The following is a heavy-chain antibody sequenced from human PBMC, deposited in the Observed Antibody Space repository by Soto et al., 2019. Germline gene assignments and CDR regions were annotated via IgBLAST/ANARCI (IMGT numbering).Heavy chain of an antibody. Sequence: QVQLVQSWAEVKKPGASVKVSCKASGYTFTSYDINWVRQATGQGLEWWGRINPNSGNTGSAPKVQGRNNMTRNTSKSTAYMELSSLRSEDTAGYYCARERSGSSDYWGQGTLVTVSS. D-gene: IGHD1-26*01. V-gene: IGHV1-8*01. CDR1: GYTFTSYD. CDR2: INPNSGNT. J-gene: IGHJ4*02. CDR3: ARERSGSSDY.